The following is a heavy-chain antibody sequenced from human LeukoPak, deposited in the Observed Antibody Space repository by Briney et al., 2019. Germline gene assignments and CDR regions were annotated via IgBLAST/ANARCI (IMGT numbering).Heavy chain of an antibody. CDR3: AREGAHIVVVPAAMRSGFDY. J-gene: IGHJ4*02. CDR2: ISYDGSNK. CDR1: GFTFSSYA. D-gene: IGHD2-2*01. Sequence: PGGSLRLSCAASGFTFSSYAMHWVRQAPGKGLEWVAVISYDGSNKYYADSVKGRFTISRDNSKNTLHLQMNSLRAEDTAVYYCAREGAHIVVVPAAMRSGFDYWGQGTLVTVSS. V-gene: IGHV3-30*04.